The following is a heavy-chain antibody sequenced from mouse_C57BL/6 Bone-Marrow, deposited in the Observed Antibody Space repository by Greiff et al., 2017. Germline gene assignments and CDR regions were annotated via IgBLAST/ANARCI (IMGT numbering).Heavy chain of an antibody. CDR2: IWRGGST. CDR1: GFSLTSYG. CDR3: AKKDGFLYYAMDY. D-gene: IGHD2-3*01. V-gene: IGHV2-5*01. Sequence: QVQLQQSGPGLVQPSQSLSITCTVSGFSLTSYGVHWVRQSPGKGLEWLGVIWRGGSTDYNAAFMSRLSITKDNSKSQVFFKMNSLQADDTAIYYCAKKDGFLYYAMDYWGQGTSVTVSS. J-gene: IGHJ4*01.